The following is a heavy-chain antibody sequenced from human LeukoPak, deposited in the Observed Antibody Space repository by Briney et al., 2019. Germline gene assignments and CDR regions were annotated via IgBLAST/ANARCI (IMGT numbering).Heavy chain of an antibody. CDR3: ARDRITYYYDSSGYYQLDY. V-gene: IGHV1-69*13. J-gene: IGHJ4*02. CDR2: ILPILGPT. Sequence: SVKVSCKASGDTFSNYAINWVRQAPGQGLEWVGGILPILGPTKYAQKLQGRVTITADESTSTVYMELSSLRSEDTAVYYCARDRITYYYDSSGYYQLDYWGQGTLVTVSS. D-gene: IGHD3-22*01. CDR1: GDTFSNYA.